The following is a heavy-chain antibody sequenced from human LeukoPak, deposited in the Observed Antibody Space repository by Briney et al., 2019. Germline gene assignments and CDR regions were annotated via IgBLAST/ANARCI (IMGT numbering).Heavy chain of an antibody. J-gene: IGHJ6*04. D-gene: IGHD3-10*02. CDR3: AELGITMIGGV. CDR2: IKQDGSEK. V-gene: IGHV3-7*01. CDR1: EFTFISYW. Sequence: GGSLRLSCAASEFTFISYWMTWVRQAPGKGLEWVANIKQDGSEKYYVDSVKGRFTISRDNAKNSLYLQMNSLRAEDTAVYYCAELGITMIGGVWGKGTTVTISS.